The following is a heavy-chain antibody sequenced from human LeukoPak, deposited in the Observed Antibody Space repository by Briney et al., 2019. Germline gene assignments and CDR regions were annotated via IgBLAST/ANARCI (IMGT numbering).Heavy chain of an antibody. CDR1: GFPFTSLA. CDR2: FSGSGGST. V-gene: IGHV3-23*01. D-gene: IGHD1-26*01. Sequence: GGPRRLPCAPSGFPFTSLALSGSPEAPGRGREGVSAFSGSGGSTYYADSVKGRFTISRDNSKNTLYLQMNSLRAEDTAVYYCAKWWELLRSYYYGMDVWGQGTTVTVSS. J-gene: IGHJ6*02. CDR3: AKWWELLRSYYYGMDV.